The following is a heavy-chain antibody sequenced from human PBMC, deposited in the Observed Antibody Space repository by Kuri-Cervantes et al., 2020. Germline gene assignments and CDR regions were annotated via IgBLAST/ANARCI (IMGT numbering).Heavy chain of an antibody. V-gene: IGHV3-9*01. J-gene: IGHJ4*02. D-gene: IGHD2-2*01. CDR3: AREGDVVVVPADKGGFDY. CDR2: ISWNSGSI. CDR1: GFTFDDYA. Sequence: GGSLRLSCTASGFTFDDYAMHWVRQAPGKGLEWVSGISWNSGSIGYADSVKGRFTISRDNAKNSVHLQMNSLRAEDTAVYYGAREGDVVVVPADKGGFDYWGQGTLVTVSS.